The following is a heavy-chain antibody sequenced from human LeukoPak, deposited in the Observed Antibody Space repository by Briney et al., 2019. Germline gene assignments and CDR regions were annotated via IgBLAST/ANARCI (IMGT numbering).Heavy chain of an antibody. D-gene: IGHD1-26*01. CDR3: VRDLGGRSGH. V-gene: IGHV3-74*01. CDR2: INEDGSTT. Sequence: GGSLRLSCAASGFTFSSNWMHWVRQAPGKGLVWVSRINEDGSTTDYADSVKGRSTIFRDNAKNTLYLQMNSLRAEDTAVYYCVRDLGGRSGHWGQGTLVTVSS. CDR1: GFTFSSNW. J-gene: IGHJ4*02.